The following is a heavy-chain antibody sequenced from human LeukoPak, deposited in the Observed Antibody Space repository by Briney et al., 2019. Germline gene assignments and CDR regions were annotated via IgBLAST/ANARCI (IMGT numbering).Heavy chain of an antibody. CDR2: IRSKANNYAT. CDR1: GFIFSGSA. CDR3: AGPARDAFDI. Sequence: GGSLKLSCAASGFIFSGSAMHWVRQASGKGLEWVGRIRSKANNYATAYAASVKGRFTISRDDSKNTAYLQMNSLKIEDTAVYYCAGPARDAFDIWGQGTMVTVSS. J-gene: IGHJ3*02. V-gene: IGHV3-73*01.